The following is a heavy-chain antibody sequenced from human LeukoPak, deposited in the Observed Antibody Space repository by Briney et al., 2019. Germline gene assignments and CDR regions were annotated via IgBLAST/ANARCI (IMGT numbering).Heavy chain of an antibody. CDR3: ARGGIMREVDV. D-gene: IGHD3-16*01. V-gene: IGHV3-30*04. CDR2: ISYDGSNK. CDR1: GFTFSSYA. Sequence: GGSLRLSCAASGFTFSSYAMHWVRQAPGKGLEWVAVISYDGSNKYYADSVKGRFTISRDNSKNTLYLQMNSLRAEDTAVYYCARGGIMREVDVWGKGTTVTISS. J-gene: IGHJ6*04.